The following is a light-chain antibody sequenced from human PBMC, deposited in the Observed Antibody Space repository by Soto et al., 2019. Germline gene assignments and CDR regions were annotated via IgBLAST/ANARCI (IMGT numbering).Light chain of an antibody. Sequence: IQMTQSPSSLSASVGDRVNITCRASQTVSSYLNWYQQKPGTVPKLLIYATSNLQSGVPSRFSGRGFGTDFTLTISSLQPEDFATYYCRQSFTTPSFGQGTRLEIK. CDR3: RQSFTTPS. V-gene: IGKV1-39*01. CDR2: ATS. CDR1: QTVSSY. J-gene: IGKJ5*01.